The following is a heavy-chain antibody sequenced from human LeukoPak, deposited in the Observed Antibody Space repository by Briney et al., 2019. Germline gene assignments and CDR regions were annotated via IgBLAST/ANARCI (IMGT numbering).Heavy chain of an antibody. D-gene: IGHD4-23*01. CDR1: GGSISSSSYY. CDR3: ATAGGKLVAFDI. Sequence: SETLSLTCTVSGGSISSSSYYWGWIRQPPGKGLEWIGSIYYSGSTYYNPSLKSRVTISVDTSKNQFSLKLSSVAAADTAVYYCATAGGKLVAFDIWGQGTMVTVSS. CDR2: IYYSGST. V-gene: IGHV4-39*01. J-gene: IGHJ3*02.